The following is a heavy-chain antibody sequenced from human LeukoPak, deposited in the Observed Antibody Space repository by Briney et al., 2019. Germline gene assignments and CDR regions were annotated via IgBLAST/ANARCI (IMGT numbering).Heavy chain of an antibody. CDR1: GFTFSSYW. J-gene: IGHJ6*03. V-gene: IGHV3-74*01. CDR2: IKSDGSNT. CDR3: AKDGGEYYDILTGYYPRLYYMDV. Sequence: GGSLRLSCAASGFTFSSYWMHWVRQAPGKGLVWVSRIKSDGSNTDYADSVRSRFTISRDNAKSTLYLQMNSLRAEDTAVYYCAKDGGEYYDILTGYYPRLYYMDVWGKGTTVTISS. D-gene: IGHD3-9*01.